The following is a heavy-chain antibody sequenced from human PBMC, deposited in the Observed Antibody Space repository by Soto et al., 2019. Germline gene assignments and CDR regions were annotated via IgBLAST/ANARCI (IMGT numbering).Heavy chain of an antibody. D-gene: IGHD2-21*02. CDR1: GFTFSSYG. CDR2: IWYDGSNK. J-gene: IGHJ6*01. V-gene: IGHV3-33*01. CDR3: ARDPRGVTAYGMDD. Sequence: TGGSLRLSCSASGFTFSSYGMHWVRQAPGKGLEWVAVIWYDGSNKYYADSVKGRFTISRDNSKNTLYLQMNSLRAEDTAVYYCARDPRGVTAYGMDDGGQGTTVSVSS.